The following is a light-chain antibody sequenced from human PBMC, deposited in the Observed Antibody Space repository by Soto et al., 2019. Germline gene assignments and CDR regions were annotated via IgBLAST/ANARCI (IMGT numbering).Light chain of an antibody. CDR3: QQYHKWPIT. CDR1: QSVSSY. J-gene: IGKJ5*01. CDR2: DAS. V-gene: IGKV3-11*01. Sequence: EIVLTQSPATLSLSPGERATLSCRASQSVSSYLAWYQQKPGQAPRLLIYDASNRATGIPARFSGSGSGTDFTLTISRLEPEDFAVYYCQQYHKWPITFGQGTRLEIK.